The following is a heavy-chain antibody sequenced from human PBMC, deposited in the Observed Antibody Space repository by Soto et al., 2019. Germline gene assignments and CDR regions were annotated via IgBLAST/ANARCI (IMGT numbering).Heavy chain of an antibody. J-gene: IGHJ4*02. V-gene: IGHV4-4*07. CDR3: ARESGENWSYEAY. D-gene: IGHD1-7*01. Sequence: QVQLQESGPGLVKPSETLSLTCSVSGASITDYSWNWIRQSAGKGLAWIGRIYATGKNQVNPSLQSRVTMALDTSKNQFSLKLTSVTAADTAVYYCARESGENWSYEAYWGQGTLVTVSS. CDR1: GASITDYS. CDR2: IYATGKN.